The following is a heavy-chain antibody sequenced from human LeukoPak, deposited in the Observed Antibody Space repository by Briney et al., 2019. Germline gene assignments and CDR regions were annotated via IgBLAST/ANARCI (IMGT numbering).Heavy chain of an antibody. CDR3: AREIVGAITPIDD. Sequence: SQTLPLTCAVSGGSISSGGYSWSWIRQPPGKGLEWIGTIYHSGSTYYNPSLKSRLTISLDTSKNQFSLKLTSVTAADTAVYFCAREIVGAITPIDDWGQGTLVTVSS. V-gene: IGHV4-30-2*01. D-gene: IGHD1-26*01. CDR2: IYHSGST. CDR1: GGSISSGGYS. J-gene: IGHJ4*02.